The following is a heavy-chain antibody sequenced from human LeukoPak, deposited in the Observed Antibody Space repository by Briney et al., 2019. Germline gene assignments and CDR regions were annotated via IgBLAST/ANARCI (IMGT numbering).Heavy chain of an antibody. V-gene: IGHV3-11*01. CDR3: AKDLTSGYGSDWRRDAFDI. J-gene: IGHJ3*02. CDR1: GFTFSDYY. Sequence: PGGSLRLSCVASGFTFSDYYMSWSRHAPGKGLEWVAYISSGSSTIYYADSVKCRFTISRDNAKNSLYLQMNSLRAEDTAVYYCAKDLTSGYGSDWRRDAFDIWGQMTMVTVSS. D-gene: IGHD6-19*01. CDR2: ISSGSSTI.